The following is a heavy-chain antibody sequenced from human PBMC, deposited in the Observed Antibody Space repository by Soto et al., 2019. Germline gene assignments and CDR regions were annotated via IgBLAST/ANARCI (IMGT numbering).Heavy chain of an antibody. J-gene: IGHJ4*02. CDR2: ISYDGSNK. D-gene: IGHD5-18*01. V-gene: IGHV3-30-3*01. CDR3: ARGYSYGNGLDY. CDR1: GFTFSSYA. Sequence: GGSLRLSCAASGFTFSSYAMHWVRQAPGKGLEWVAVISYDGSNKYYADSVKGRFTISRDNSKNTLYLQMNSLRAEDTAVYYCARGYSYGNGLDYWGQGTLVTVSS.